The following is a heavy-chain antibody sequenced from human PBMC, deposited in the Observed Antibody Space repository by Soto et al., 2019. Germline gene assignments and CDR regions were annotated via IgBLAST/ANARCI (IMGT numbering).Heavy chain of an antibody. CDR2: IDPNSGGT. Sequence: SVKVSCKASGYTFTGYYMHWVRQAPGQGLEWMGWIDPNSGGTNYAQKFQGRVTMTRDTSISTAYMELSRLRSDDTAVYYCARSYLMTAAFDIWGQGTMVTVSS. D-gene: IGHD2-21*02. J-gene: IGHJ3*02. V-gene: IGHV1-2*02. CDR1: GYTFTGYY. CDR3: ARSYLMTAAFDI.